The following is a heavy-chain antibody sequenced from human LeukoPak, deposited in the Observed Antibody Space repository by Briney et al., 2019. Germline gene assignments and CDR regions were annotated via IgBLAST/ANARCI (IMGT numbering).Heavy chain of an antibody. CDR2: IYYSGST. Sequence: PSETLSLTCTVSGGSISSSSYYWGWIRQPPGKGLEWIGSIYYSGSTYYNPSLKSRVTISVDTSKNQFSLKLSSVTAADTAVYYCARGAVSNSYCYGSGREFDYWGQGTLVTVSS. V-gene: IGHV4-39*07. CDR3: ARGAVSNSYCYGSGREFDY. CDR1: GGSISSSSYY. D-gene: IGHD3-10*01. J-gene: IGHJ4*02.